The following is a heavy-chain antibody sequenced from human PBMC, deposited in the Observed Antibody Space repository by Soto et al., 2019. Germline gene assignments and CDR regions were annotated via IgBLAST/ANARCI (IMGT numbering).Heavy chain of an antibody. J-gene: IGHJ4*02. CDR2: ISGSGGST. D-gene: IGHD6-19*01. V-gene: IGHV3-23*01. CDR1: GLTFSSYA. Sequence: GGSLRLSCAASGLTFSSYAMSWVRQAPGKGLEWVSAISGSGGSTYYADSVKGRFTISRDNSKNTLYLQMNSLRAEDTAVYYCAKDSSSGWYGHFDYWGQGTLVTVSS. CDR3: AKDSSSGWYGHFDY.